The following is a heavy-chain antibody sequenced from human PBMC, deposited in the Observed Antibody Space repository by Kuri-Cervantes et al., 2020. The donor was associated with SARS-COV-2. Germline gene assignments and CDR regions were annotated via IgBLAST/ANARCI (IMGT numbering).Heavy chain of an antibody. Sequence: GESLKISCAASGFTFSDYYMSWIRQAPGKGLEWVSYISSSSSYTNYADSVKGQFTISRDNAKNSLYLQMNSLRAEDTAVYYCARGQQLIDYWGQGTLVTVSS. J-gene: IGHJ4*02. CDR3: ARGQQLIDY. D-gene: IGHD6-13*01. CDR2: ISSSSSYT. V-gene: IGHV3-11*03. CDR1: GFTFSDYY.